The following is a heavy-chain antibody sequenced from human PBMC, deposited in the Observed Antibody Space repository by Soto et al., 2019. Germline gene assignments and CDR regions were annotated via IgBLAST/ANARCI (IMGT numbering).Heavy chain of an antibody. J-gene: IGHJ6*02. CDR2: ISSSSSVI. D-gene: IGHD3-9*01. CDR1: GFTFNMYS. CDR3: ARDLRGYDILTGYLIRRYGMDV. V-gene: IGHV3-48*02. Sequence: GGSLRLSCAVSGFTFNMYSMNWVRQAPGKGLEWVSYISSSSSVIYYADSVKGRFTVARDNAKNALYLQMNSLRDEDTAVYYCARDLRGYDILTGYLIRRYGMDVWGQGTTVTGS.